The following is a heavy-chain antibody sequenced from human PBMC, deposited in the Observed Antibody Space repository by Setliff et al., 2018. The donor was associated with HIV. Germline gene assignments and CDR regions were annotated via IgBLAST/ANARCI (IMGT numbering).Heavy chain of an antibody. Sequence: KTSETLSLTCSVSGGSTSSSSYYWAWVRQPPGKGLEWIGSINYRGNTYYNPSLKSRAAISVDTSKNQISLKLSSVTAADTAVYYCARDTSSSYWGQGTLVTVSS. V-gene: IGHV4-39*02. J-gene: IGHJ4*02. CDR2: INYRGNT. D-gene: IGHD2-2*01. CDR3: ARDTSSSY. CDR1: GGSTSSSSYY.